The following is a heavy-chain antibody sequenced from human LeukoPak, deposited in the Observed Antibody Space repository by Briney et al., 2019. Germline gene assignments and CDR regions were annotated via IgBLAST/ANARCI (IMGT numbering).Heavy chain of an antibody. Sequence: GGSLRLSCAASGFTFSGYAMSWVRQAPGKGLEWVSAISGSGGSTYYADSVKGRFTFSRDNSKNTLYLQMNSLRAEDTAVYYCAKDFHDVWSGYYEDAFDIWGQGTMVTVSS. J-gene: IGHJ3*02. V-gene: IGHV3-23*01. CDR3: AKDFHDVWSGYYEDAFDI. D-gene: IGHD3-3*01. CDR2: ISGSGGST. CDR1: GFTFSGYA.